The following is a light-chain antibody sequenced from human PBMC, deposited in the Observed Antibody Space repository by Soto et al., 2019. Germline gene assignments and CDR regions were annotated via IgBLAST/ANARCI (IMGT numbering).Light chain of an antibody. CDR1: SSDVGGDNY. J-gene: IGLJ1*01. V-gene: IGLV2-8*01. CDR2: EVS. Sequence: QSVLTQPPSASGSPGQSVAISCTGTSSDVGGDNYVSWYQQHPGKAPKLMIYEVSKRPSGVPDRFSGSKSGNTASLTVSGLQAEDEADYYCSSYAGSNNPPYVFGSGTKVTVL. CDR3: SSYAGSNNPPYV.